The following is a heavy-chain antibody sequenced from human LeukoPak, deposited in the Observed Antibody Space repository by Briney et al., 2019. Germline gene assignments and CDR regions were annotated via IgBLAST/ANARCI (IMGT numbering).Heavy chain of an antibody. Sequence: SGGSLRLSCAASGFTFSNYGMHWVRQAPGKGLEWVSSISSSSSYIYYADSVKGRFTISRDNAKNSLYLQMNSLRAEDTAVYYCAELGITMIGGVWGKGTTVTISS. V-gene: IGHV3-21*01. CDR3: AELGITMIGGV. CDR1: GFTFSNYG. J-gene: IGHJ6*04. CDR2: ISSSSSYI. D-gene: IGHD3-10*02.